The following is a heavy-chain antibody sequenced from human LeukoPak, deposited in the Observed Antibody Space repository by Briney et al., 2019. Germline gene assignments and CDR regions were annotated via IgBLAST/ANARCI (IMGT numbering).Heavy chain of an antibody. V-gene: IGHV3-23*01. J-gene: IGHJ4*02. CDR1: GFTFSSYA. CDR3: AKDESTIWEFDY. D-gene: IGHD5/OR15-5a*01. Sequence: GGSLRLSCAASGFTFSSYAMTWVRQPPGKGLEGVSSITGSAANTYYADSVKGRFTISRDNSKNTLYLQMNSLRAEDTAVYYCAKDESTIWEFDYWGQGTLVTVSS. CDR2: ITGSAANT.